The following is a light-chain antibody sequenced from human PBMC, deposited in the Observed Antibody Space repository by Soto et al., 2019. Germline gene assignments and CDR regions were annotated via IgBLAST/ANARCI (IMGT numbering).Light chain of an antibody. Sequence: QSVLTQPPSVSGAPGQRVTISCTGSSSNIGAGYDVHWYQQLPGTAPKLLIYGNSNRPSGVPDRFSGSKSGTSASLAITGLQAEDEADYYCQSSDSSLSGSVVFGGGTTLTV. CDR2: GNS. CDR1: SSNIGAGYD. V-gene: IGLV1-40*01. J-gene: IGLJ2*01. CDR3: QSSDSSLSGSVV.